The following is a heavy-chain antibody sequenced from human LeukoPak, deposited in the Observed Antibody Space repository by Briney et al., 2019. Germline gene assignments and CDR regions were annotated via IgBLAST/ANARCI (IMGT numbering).Heavy chain of an antibody. V-gene: IGHV3-7*01. Sequence: PGGSLRLSCAASGFSFNAYWMSWVRQAPGKGLEWVANIEQDGSEKNYVDSVKGRFTISRDNAQNSLSLQMNSLRVEDTAIYYCSRDMHVWGTGTTVIVSS. CDR3: SRDMHV. CDR1: GFSFNAYW. CDR2: IEQDGSEK. J-gene: IGHJ6*03.